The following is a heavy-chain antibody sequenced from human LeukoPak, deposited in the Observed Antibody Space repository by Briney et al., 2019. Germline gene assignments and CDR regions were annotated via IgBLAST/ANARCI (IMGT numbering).Heavy chain of an antibody. Sequence: GESLKISCKGSGYSFTSYWIGWVRQMPGKGLEWMGIIYPGDSDTRYSPSFQGQVAISADKSISTAYLQWSSLKASDTAMYYCARHGGNYYDSSGYYYGYWGQGTLVTVSS. V-gene: IGHV5-51*01. CDR2: IYPGDSDT. D-gene: IGHD3-22*01. CDR1: GYSFTSYW. J-gene: IGHJ4*02. CDR3: ARHGGNYYDSSGYYYGY.